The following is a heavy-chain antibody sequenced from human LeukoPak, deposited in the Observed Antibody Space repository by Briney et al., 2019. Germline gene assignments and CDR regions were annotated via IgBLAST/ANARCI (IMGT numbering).Heavy chain of an antibody. J-gene: IGHJ4*02. Sequence: GGSLRLSCAASGFTFSNYWMHWVRQAPGKGLVWVSRIKSDGSRTDYADSVKGRFTISRDNSKNTLYLQMNSLKTEDTAVYYCTTTFGFRGDDAGIDYWGQGTLVTVSS. CDR2: IKSDGSRT. CDR1: GFTFSNYW. V-gene: IGHV3-74*01. D-gene: IGHD3-16*01. CDR3: TTTFGFRGDDAGIDY.